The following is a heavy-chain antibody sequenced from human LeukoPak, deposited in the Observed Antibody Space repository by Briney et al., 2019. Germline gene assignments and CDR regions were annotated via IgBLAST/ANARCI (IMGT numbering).Heavy chain of an antibody. CDR3: AKDREAAAAPLNWLDP. CDR1: GFTFSSYA. J-gene: IGHJ5*02. V-gene: IGHV3-30-3*01. CDR2: ISYDGSNK. D-gene: IGHD6-13*01. Sequence: GRSLRLSCAASGFTFSSYAMHWVRQAPGKGLEWVAVISYDGSNKYYADSVKGRFTISRDNSKNTLYLQMNSLRAEDTAVYYCAKDREAAAAPLNWLDPWGQGTLVAVSS.